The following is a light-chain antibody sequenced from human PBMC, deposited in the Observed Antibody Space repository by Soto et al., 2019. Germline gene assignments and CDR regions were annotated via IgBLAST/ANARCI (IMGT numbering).Light chain of an antibody. CDR3: HQRQYWPPIT. V-gene: IGKV3-11*01. CDR2: DAS. CDR1: LSVSVY. J-gene: IGKJ5*01. Sequence: VVLTQSPATLSLSPWERATLSCRTSLSVSVYLDWYQQKPGQAPRLLISDASNRATGIPARFSGSGSGTDFTLTISSLEPEDFAVYYCHQRQYWPPITFGQGTRLEN.